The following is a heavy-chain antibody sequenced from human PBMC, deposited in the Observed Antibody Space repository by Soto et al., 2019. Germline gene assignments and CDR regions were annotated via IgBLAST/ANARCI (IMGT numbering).Heavy chain of an antibody. V-gene: IGHV4-31*02. J-gene: IGHJ6*02. CDR1: GGYIRSSGYY. Sequence: SETLSLTWTVSGGYIRSSGYYWSWNRQKPGEGLEWIGHIYDRGTTYYNPSLKSRVSIAVDTSKSQFSLTLRSVTAADTAVYYCASRPYSYDSIGDDGYGMDVWGQGTTVTVSS. D-gene: IGHD3-22*01. CDR3: ASRPYSYDSIGDDGYGMDV. CDR2: IYDRGTT.